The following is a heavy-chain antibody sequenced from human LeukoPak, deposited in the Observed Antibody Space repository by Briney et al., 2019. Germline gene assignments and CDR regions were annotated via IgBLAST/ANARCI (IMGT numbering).Heavy chain of an antibody. V-gene: IGHV4-59*01. CDR1: GGSISSYY. Sequence: SETLSLTCTVSGGSISSYYWSWIRQPPGKGLEWIGYIYYSGSTNYNPSLKSRVTISVDTSKNQFSLKLSSVTAAGTAVYYCARVGYSYGSYYYYGMDVWGQGTTVTVSS. CDR3: ARVGYSYGSYYYYGMDV. J-gene: IGHJ6*02. D-gene: IGHD5-18*01. CDR2: IYYSGST.